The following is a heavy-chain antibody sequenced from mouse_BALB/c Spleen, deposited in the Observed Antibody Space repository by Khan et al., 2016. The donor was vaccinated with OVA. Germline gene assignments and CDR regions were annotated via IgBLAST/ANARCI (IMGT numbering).Heavy chain of an antibody. Sequence: QIQLVQSGPELKKPGETVKISCTASGYTFTNYGMNWVKQAPGKGLKWMGWINTYTGQPTYPDEFKGRFAFSLETSDSTAYLQINNLNNEDTATYFGARSNSYWYFDVWGAGTTVIVSS. D-gene: IGHD4-1*02. J-gene: IGHJ1*01. V-gene: IGHV9-3-1*01. CDR2: INTYTGQP. CDR3: ARSNSYWYFDV. CDR1: GYTFTNYG.